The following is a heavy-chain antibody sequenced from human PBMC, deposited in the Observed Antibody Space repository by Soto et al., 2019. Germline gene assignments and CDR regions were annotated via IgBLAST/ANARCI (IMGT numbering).Heavy chain of an antibody. J-gene: IGHJ4*02. CDR2: MKREADGGTT. CDR3: TAAVGLSGYSSNWLIDY. D-gene: IGHD6-13*01. V-gene: IGHV3-15*01. CDR1: GFTVRNTW. Sequence: EVQVVESGGGLVKPGGSLRLSCAASGFTVRNTWMTWVRQAPGKGLEWVGRMKREADGGTTEYAAPVKGRFTISRDDSENTLYLQMNSLKTEDTAVYYCTAAVGLSGYSSNWLIDYWGQGALVTVSS.